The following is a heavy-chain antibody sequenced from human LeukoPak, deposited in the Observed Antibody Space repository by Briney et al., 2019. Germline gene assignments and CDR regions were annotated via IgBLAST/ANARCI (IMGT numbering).Heavy chain of an antibody. CDR3: ARNRGVAGVFDY. D-gene: IGHD3-10*01. CDR2: INSDRSST. V-gene: IGHV3-74*01. CDR1: GFAFSSYW. J-gene: IGHJ4*02. Sequence: GGSLRLSCAASGFAFSSYWMHWVRQAPGKGLVWVSRINSDRSSTNYADSVKGRFTISRDNAQNTLYLQMSSLRAEDTAVYYCARNRGVAGVFDYWGQGTLVTVSS.